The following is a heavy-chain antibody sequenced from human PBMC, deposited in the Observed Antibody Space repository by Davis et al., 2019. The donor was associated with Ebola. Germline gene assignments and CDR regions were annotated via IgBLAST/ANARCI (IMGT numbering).Heavy chain of an antibody. CDR1: GFIFGTYA. J-gene: IGHJ6*02. V-gene: IGHV3-21*01. CDR2: ISSSSSYI. CDR3: AKLVRNGDYVYYYGMDV. D-gene: IGHD4-17*01. Sequence: GESLKISCAASGFIFGTYAMNWVRQAPGKGLEWVSSISSSSSYIYYADSVKGRFTISRDNSKNTLYLQMNSLRAEDTAVYYCAKLVRNGDYVYYYGMDVWGQGTTVTVSS.